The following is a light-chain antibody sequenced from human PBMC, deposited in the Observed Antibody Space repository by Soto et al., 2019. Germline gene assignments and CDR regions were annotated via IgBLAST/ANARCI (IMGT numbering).Light chain of an antibody. CDR3: CSFARTSSFYA. V-gene: IGLV2-23*01. CDR2: EGD. CDR1: SSDVGGSNL. J-gene: IGLJ1*01. Sequence: QSALTQPASVSGSPGQSITISCSGTSSDVGGSNLVSWYQQHPGKAPKLIIFEGDRRPSGVSGRFSGSKSGNTASLTISGLQAEDEADYYCCSFARTSSFYAFGTGT.